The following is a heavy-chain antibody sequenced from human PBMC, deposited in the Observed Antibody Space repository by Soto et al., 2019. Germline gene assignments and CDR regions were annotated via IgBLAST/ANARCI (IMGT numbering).Heavy chain of an antibody. Sequence: SETLSLTCTVSGGSITSYYWGWIRQPPGKGLEWIGYIYYSGGTNYNPSLKSRVTISVDTSKNQFSPKLSSVTAADTAVYYCAGGLTAYSYNDYWGQGTLVTV. V-gene: IGHV4-59*01. CDR1: GGSITSYY. CDR3: AGGLTAYSYNDY. CDR2: IYYSGGT. D-gene: IGHD3-10*01. J-gene: IGHJ4*02.